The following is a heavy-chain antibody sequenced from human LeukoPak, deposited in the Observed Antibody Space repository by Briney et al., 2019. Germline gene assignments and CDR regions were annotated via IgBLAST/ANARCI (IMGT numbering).Heavy chain of an antibody. D-gene: IGHD1-26*01. CDR1: GGSFSGYY. Sequence: PSETLSLTCAVYGGSFSGYYWSWIRQPPGKGLEWIGEINHSGSTNYNPSLKSRVTISVDTSKNQFSLKLSSVTAADTAVYYCARGLLGGDAFDIWGQGTMVTVSS. J-gene: IGHJ3*02. CDR2: INHSGST. V-gene: IGHV4-34*01. CDR3: ARGLLGGDAFDI.